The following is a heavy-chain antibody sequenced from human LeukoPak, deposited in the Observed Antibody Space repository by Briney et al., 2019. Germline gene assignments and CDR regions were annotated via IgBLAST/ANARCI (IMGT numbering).Heavy chain of an antibody. CDR2: ISAYNGNT. V-gene: IGHV1-18*01. J-gene: IGHJ6*02. D-gene: IGHD2-2*01. CDR1: GYTFTSYG. Sequence: ASVKVSCKASGYTFTSYGISWVRQAPGQGLEWMGWISAYNGNTNYAQKLQGRVTMTTDTSTSTAYMELRSLRSDDTAVYYCARDPGRTVVVPAASKATDYYYGMDVWGQGTTVTVSS. CDR3: ARDPGRTVVVPAASKATDYYYGMDV.